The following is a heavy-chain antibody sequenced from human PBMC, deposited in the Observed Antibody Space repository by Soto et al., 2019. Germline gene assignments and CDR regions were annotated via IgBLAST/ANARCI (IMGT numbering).Heavy chain of an antibody. Sequence: GGSLRLSCAASGFSFRSYCMHWVRQAPGKGLEWVAVIWYDGVNKYYADSVKGRFTISRDNSHNTLYLQVHSLTAEDTAVYYCAKDRRAGGNSAFYFDFWGQGAQVTVSS. J-gene: IGHJ4*02. CDR1: GFSFRSYC. D-gene: IGHD3-16*01. CDR2: IWYDGVNK. V-gene: IGHV3-33*06. CDR3: AKDRRAGGNSAFYFDF.